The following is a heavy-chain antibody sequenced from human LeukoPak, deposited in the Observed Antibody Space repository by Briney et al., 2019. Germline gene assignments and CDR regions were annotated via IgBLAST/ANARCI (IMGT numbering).Heavy chain of an antibody. J-gene: IGHJ4*02. CDR2: IYSGGST. CDR3: ARVARYRGYAVIDY. Sequence: PGGSLRLSCAASGFTVSRNYMSWVRQAPGKGLEWVSVIYSGGSTYYAGSVKGRFTISRHNSKNTLYLQMNSLRAEDTAVYYCARVARYRGYAVIDYWGQGTLVTVSS. V-gene: IGHV3-53*04. CDR1: GFTVSRNY. D-gene: IGHD5-12*01.